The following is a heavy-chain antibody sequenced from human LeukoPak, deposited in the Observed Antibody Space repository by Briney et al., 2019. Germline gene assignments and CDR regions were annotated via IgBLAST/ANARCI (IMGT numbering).Heavy chain of an antibody. CDR2: ISSSSNYI. CDR3: AREGYCSSTSCWIDY. CDR1: GFTFSSYA. J-gene: IGHJ4*02. D-gene: IGHD2-2*01. Sequence: PGGSLRLSCAASGFTFSSYAMSWVRQAPGKGLEWVSSISSSSNYIYYADSVKGRLTISRDNAKNSLYLQMNSLRAEDTAVYYCAREGYCSSTSCWIDYWGQGTLVTVSS. V-gene: IGHV3-21*01.